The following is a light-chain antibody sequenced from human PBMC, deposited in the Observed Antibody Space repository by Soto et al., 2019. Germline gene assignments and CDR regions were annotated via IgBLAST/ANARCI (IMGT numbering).Light chain of an antibody. V-gene: IGKV3-20*01. CDR3: QQYGRSQT. J-gene: IGKJ1*01. Sequence: EIAMTQSPGTLSLSPGERATLSGRASQSVSSSYLAWYQQKPGQAPRLLIYGASSRATGIPDRFSGSGSGTDFTLTISRLEPEDFAVYYCQQYGRSQTFGQGTKVDI. CDR2: GAS. CDR1: QSVSSSY.